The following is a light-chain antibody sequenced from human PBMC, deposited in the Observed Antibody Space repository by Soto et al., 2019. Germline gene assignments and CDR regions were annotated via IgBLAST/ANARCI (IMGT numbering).Light chain of an antibody. J-gene: IGKJ4*01. Sequence: EFVLTQSPGTLSLSPGERATLSFRASQTVRNNYLAWYQQKPGQAPRLLIYDASSRATGIPDRFSGGGSGTDFTLTISRLGPEDFAVYYCQQFSSYPLTFGGGTKVDI. CDR3: QQFSSYPLT. V-gene: IGKV3-20*01. CDR2: DAS. CDR1: QTVRNNY.